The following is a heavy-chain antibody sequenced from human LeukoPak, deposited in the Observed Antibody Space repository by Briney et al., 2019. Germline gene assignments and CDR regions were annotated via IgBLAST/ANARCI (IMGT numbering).Heavy chain of an antibody. Sequence: GGSLRLSCAASGFTFSSYAMHWVRQAPGKGLEWVAVISYDGSNKYYADSVKGRFTISRDNSKNTLYLQMNSLRAEDTAVYYCAKHPAYCGSASCYPYFDYWGQGTLVTVSS. V-gene: IGHV3-30-3*02. J-gene: IGHJ4*02. CDR3: AKHPAYCGSASCYPYFDY. CDR2: ISYDGSNK. CDR1: GFTFSSYA. D-gene: IGHD2-2*01.